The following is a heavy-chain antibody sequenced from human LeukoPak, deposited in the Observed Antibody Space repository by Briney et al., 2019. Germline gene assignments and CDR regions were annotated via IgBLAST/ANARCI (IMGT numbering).Heavy chain of an antibody. J-gene: IGHJ4*02. D-gene: IGHD3-16*01. CDR3: ARLGEVVYYDNSASDF. CDR1: GYSFTSYW. Sequence: GESLKISCKGSGYSFTSYWIGWVRQMPGKGLEWMGSIYPGDSDTKYRPSFQGQVTISADKSINTAYLQWSSLKASDTAIYYCARLGEVVYYDNSASDFWGQGTLVTVSS. V-gene: IGHV5-51*01. CDR2: IYPGDSDT.